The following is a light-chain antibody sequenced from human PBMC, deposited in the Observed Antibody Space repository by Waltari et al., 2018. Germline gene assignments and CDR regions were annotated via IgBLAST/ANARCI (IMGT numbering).Light chain of an antibody. J-gene: IGLJ2*01. Sequence: QSALTQPRSVSGSPGQSVTISCTGTSSDVGGYNYVSWYQHHPGKAPKLLIFDVIKRPSGVPDRVSGSKSGNTASLTISGLQAEDEADYYCCSYAGSYTVVFGGGTRLTVL. CDR1: SSDVGGYNY. CDR2: DVI. V-gene: IGLV2-11*01. CDR3: CSYAGSYTVV.